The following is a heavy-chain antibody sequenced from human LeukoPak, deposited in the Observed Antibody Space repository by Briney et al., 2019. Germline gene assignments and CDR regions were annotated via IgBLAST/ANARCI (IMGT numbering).Heavy chain of an antibody. Sequence: PGGSLRLSCTASKFTFSNYAMSWVRQASGKGLEWVSAISGSGDSTYYADSVKGRFTISRDNAKNTLYLQMNSLRAEDTAVYYCARNWNAESAFDYWGQGTLVTVSS. CDR1: KFTFSNYA. J-gene: IGHJ4*02. D-gene: IGHD1-1*01. CDR2: ISGSGDST. CDR3: ARNWNAESAFDY. V-gene: IGHV3-23*01.